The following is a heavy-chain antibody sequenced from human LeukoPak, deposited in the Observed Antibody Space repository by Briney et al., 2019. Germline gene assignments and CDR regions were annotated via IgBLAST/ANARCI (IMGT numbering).Heavy chain of an antibody. CDR2: ISSSGSTI. CDR3: ARGQLYSYGTIVDY. J-gene: IGHJ4*02. CDR1: GFTFSDYY. Sequence: GGSLRLSCAASGFTFSDYYMSWIRQAPGKGLEWVSYISSSGSTIYYADSVKGRFTISRDNAKKSLYLQMNRLRAEDTAVYYCARGQLYSYGTIVDYWGQGTLVTVSS. D-gene: IGHD5-18*01. V-gene: IGHV3-11*04.